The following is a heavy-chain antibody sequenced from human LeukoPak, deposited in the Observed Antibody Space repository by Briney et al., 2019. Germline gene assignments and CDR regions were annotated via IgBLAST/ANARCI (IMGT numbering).Heavy chain of an antibody. CDR2: ISGSGGST. V-gene: IGHV3-23*01. Sequence: GALRLSCAASGFTFSSYAMSWVRQAPGKGLEWVSAISGSGGSTYYADSVKGRFAISRDNSKNTLYLQMNSLRAEDTAVYYRAKPLKFSNLFDYWGQGTLVTVSS. D-gene: IGHD4-4*01. CDR1: GFTFSSYA. J-gene: IGHJ4*02. CDR3: AKPLKFSNLFDY.